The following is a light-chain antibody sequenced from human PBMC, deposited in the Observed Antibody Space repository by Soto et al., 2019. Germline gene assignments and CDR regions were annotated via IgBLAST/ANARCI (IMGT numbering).Light chain of an antibody. V-gene: IGLV2-14*01. Sequence: SVVTQPASVSGSPGQSITISCTGTSSDVGGYNYVSWYQEHPGKAPKLMIYDVSNRPSGVSNRFSGSKSDNTASLTISGLQAEDEADYYCSSYTSDSTYVFGTGTKVTVL. J-gene: IGLJ1*01. CDR2: DVS. CDR3: SSYTSDSTYV. CDR1: SSDVGGYNY.